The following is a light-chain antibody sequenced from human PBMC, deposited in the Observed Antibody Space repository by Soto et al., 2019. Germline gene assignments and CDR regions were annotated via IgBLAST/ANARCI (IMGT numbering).Light chain of an antibody. CDR1: QSVSNYY. Sequence: ELVLTPSPGTLSLSPGERATFFCRASQSVSNYYLAWYQQKPGQAPRLLIYGASTRATDIPVRFSGSGSGTEFTLTISSLQSEDFAVYYCQQYGSSPTFGGGTKVDIK. J-gene: IGKJ4*01. CDR3: QQYGSSPT. CDR2: GAS. V-gene: IGKV3-20*01.